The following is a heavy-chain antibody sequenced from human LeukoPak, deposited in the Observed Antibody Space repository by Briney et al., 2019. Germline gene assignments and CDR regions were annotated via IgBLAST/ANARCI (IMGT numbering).Heavy chain of an antibody. V-gene: IGHV3-7*04. CDR1: GFTFSSSW. J-gene: IGHJ4*02. CDR2: IKQDGSEK. Sequence: PGGSLRLSCAASGFTFSSSWMSWVRQAPGKGLEWVANIKQDGSEKYYVDSVRGRFTISRDNSKNSLHLQMNSLRAEDTAVYYCAGAHNWGQGTLVTVSS. CDR3: AGAHN.